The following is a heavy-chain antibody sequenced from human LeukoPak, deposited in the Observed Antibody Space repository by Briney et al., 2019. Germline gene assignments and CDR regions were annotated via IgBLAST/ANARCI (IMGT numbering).Heavy chain of an antibody. Sequence: SQTLSLACTVSGGSISSGDYYWSWIRQPPGKGLEWVGEIDHGGSTNYNPSLKSRVTISVDTSKNQFSLKVTSVTAADTAVYYCARDTRSGGSHCKDYWGQGTLVTVSS. CDR1: GGSISSGDYY. D-gene: IGHD2-15*01. CDR2: IDHGGST. V-gene: IGHV4-30-4*01. CDR3: ARDTRSGGSHCKDY. J-gene: IGHJ4*02.